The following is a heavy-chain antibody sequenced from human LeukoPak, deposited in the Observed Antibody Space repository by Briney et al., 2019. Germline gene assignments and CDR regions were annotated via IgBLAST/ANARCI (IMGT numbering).Heavy chain of an antibody. D-gene: IGHD6-6*01. CDR2: IDYSGGSS. J-gene: IGHJ6*03. CDR1: GFTLSSYE. V-gene: IGHV3-23*01. CDR3: ARDTHSSSPPSNYYYYYYMDV. Sequence: PGGSLRLSCTVSGFTLSSYEMSWIRQAPGKGLEWVSSIDYSGGSSYYADSVKGRFTISRDDSKNTLYLHMNSLRAEDTALYYCARDTHSSSPPSNYYYYYYMDVWGKGTTVTVSS.